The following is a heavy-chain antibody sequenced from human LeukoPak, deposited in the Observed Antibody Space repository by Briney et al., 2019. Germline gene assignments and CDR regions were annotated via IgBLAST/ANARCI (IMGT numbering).Heavy chain of an antibody. Sequence: SGGSLRLSCAASGFTFNIYAMSWVRQAPGKGLEWVSSITSDGAGTFYADSVNDRFTISRDNSKNTSYLQMSRLRAEDTAVYYCAKDRPNYHESNGHYYRPNGDYWGQGTLVTVSS. CDR1: GFTFNIYA. D-gene: IGHD3-22*01. V-gene: IGHV3-23*01. CDR3: AKDRPNYHESNGHYYRPNGDY. CDR2: ITSDGAGT. J-gene: IGHJ4*02.